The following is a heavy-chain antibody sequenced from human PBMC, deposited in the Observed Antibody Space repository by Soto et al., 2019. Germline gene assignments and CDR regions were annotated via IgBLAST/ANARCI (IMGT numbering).Heavy chain of an antibody. D-gene: IGHD3-9*01. CDR1: GGSFSGYY. CDR2: INHSGST. V-gene: IGHV4-34*01. J-gene: IGHJ4*02. Sequence: SETLSLTCAVYGGSFSGYYWSWIRQPPGKGLEWIGEINHSGSTNYNPSLKSRVTISVDTSKNQFSLKLSSVTAADTAVYYCARGFPYYDILTGSLHPFDYWGQGTLVTVS. CDR3: ARGFPYYDILTGSLHPFDY.